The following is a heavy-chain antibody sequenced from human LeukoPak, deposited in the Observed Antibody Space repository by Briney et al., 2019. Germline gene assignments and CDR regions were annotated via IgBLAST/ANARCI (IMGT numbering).Heavy chain of an antibody. CDR1: GFTFSSYW. J-gene: IGHJ6*03. V-gene: IGHV3-7*01. CDR3: AKGEGWQQPYYYYMDV. CDR2: IKQDGSEK. D-gene: IGHD6-13*01. Sequence: GGSLRLSCVASGFTFSSYWMSWVRQAPGKGLEWVANIKQDGSEKYYMDSVKGRFTISRDNAKNTLYLQMNSLRAEDTAVYYCAKGEGWQQPYYYYMDVWGKGTTVTISS.